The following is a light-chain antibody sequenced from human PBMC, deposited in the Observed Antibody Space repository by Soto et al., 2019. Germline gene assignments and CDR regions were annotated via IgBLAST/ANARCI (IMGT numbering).Light chain of an antibody. J-gene: IGLJ2*01. Sequence: QSALTQPASVSGSPGQSITISCTGTSSDVGGYTYVSWYQQHPGKAPKLMIYDVSNRPSGVSNRFSGSKSGNTASLTSSGLQAEDEADYYCSSYTSSSTLVVFGGGTKLTVL. V-gene: IGLV2-14*01. CDR3: SSYTSSSTLVV. CDR1: SSDVGGYTY. CDR2: DVS.